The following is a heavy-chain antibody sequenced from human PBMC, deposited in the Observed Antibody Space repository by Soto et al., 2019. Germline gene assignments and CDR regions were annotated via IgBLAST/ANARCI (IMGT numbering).Heavy chain of an antibody. CDR2: IIPIFGTA. D-gene: IGHD3-22*01. CDR1: GGTFSSYA. CDR3: ARDRYYYDGGGYYADAFDI. J-gene: IGHJ3*02. Sequence: SVKVSCKASGGTFSSYAISWVRQAPGQGLEWMGWIIPIFGTANYAQKFQGRVTITADESTSTAYMELSSLRPEDTAVYYCARDRYYYDGGGYYADAFDIWGQGTMVTVSS. V-gene: IGHV1-69*13.